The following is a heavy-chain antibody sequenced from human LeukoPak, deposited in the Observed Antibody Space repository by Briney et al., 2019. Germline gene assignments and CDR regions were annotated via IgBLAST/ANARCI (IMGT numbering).Heavy chain of an antibody. CDR2: IYTSGST. J-gene: IGHJ6*02. CDR3: ARDPFRYFDWSHYGMDV. D-gene: IGHD3-9*01. V-gene: IGHV4-4*07. Sequence: SETLSLTCTVSGGSISSYYWSWIRQPAGKGLEWIGRIYTSGSTNYNPSLKSRVTMSVDTSKNQFSLKLSSVTAADTAVYYCARDPFRYFDWSHYGMDVWGQGTTVTVSS. CDR1: GGSISSYY.